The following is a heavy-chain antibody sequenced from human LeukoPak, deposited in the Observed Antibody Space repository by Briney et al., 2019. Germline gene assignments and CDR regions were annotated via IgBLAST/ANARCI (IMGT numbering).Heavy chain of an antibody. J-gene: IGHJ5*02. CDR2: IYYSGST. CDR3: ARAGVFAWFDP. CDR1: GGSISSGDYY. V-gene: IGHV4-30-4*08. D-gene: IGHD1-14*01. Sequence: SETLSLTCTVSGGSISSGDYYWGWIRQPPGKGLEWIGYIYYSGSTYYNPSLKSRVTISVDTSKNQFSLKLSSVTAADTAVYYCARAGVFAWFDPWGQGTLVTVSS.